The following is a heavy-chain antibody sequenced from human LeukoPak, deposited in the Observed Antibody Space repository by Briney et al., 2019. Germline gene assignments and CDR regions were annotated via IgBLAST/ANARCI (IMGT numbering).Heavy chain of an antibody. J-gene: IGHJ5*02. CDR2: IYYSGST. V-gene: IGHV4-39*07. CDR3: ARDTGGMTHNWFDP. Sequence: PSETLSLTCTVSGGSISSSSYYWGWIRQPPGKGLEWIGSIYYSGSTYYNPSLKSRVTISVDTSKNQFSLKLSSVTAADTAVYYCARDTGGMTHNWFDPWGQGTLVTVSS. D-gene: IGHD7-27*01. CDR1: GGSISSSSYY.